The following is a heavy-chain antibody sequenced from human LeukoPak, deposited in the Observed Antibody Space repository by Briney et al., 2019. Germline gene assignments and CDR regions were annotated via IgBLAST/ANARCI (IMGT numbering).Heavy chain of an antibody. CDR1: GFTFSNYG. V-gene: IGHV3-23*01. CDR3: ARPLFGAISPGY. Sequence: GGSLRLSCAASGFTFSNYGMMWVRQAPGKGLDWVSTISVHGGSPNYADSVQGRFTISRDNAENSLNLQMNNLRPEDTAMYYCARPLFGAISPGYWGQGTLVTVSS. CDR2: ISVHGGSP. J-gene: IGHJ4*02. D-gene: IGHD3-10*01.